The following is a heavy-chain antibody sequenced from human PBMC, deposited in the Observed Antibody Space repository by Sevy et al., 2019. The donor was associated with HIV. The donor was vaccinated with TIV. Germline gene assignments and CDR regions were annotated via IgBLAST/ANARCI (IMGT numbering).Heavy chain of an antibody. J-gene: IGHJ1*01. D-gene: IGHD1-1*01. CDR2: ITFDGSNE. CDR1: GFTFNFFS. Sequence: GGSLRLSCAASGFTFNFFSMHWVRQAPGKGLEWVATITFDGSNEHYADSVKGRFTISRDNSKNSLFLQMNSLRADDSAVYYCALERLSSAVAEYFDNWGQGTLVTVSS. V-gene: IGHV3-30-3*01. CDR3: ALERLSSAVAEYFDN.